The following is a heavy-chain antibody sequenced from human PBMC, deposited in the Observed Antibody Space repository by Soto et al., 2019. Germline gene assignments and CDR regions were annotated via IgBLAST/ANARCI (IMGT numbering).Heavy chain of an antibody. D-gene: IGHD2-2*01. CDR1: GYTFTSYY. V-gene: IGHV1-46*01. Sequence: ASVKVSCKASGYTFTSYYMHWVRQAPGQGLEWMGIINTSGGNTSYAQKFQGRVTMTRDTSTSTAYMELRSLRSDDTAVYYCARDRAAGSDSSANGGYWGQGTLVTVSS. J-gene: IGHJ4*02. CDR2: INTSGGNT. CDR3: ARDRAAGSDSSANGGY.